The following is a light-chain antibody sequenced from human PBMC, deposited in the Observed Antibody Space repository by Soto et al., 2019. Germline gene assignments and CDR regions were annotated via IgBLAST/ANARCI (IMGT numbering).Light chain of an antibody. CDR3: QTWGTSGV. CDR1: SGHSNYA. V-gene: IGLV4-69*01. J-gene: IGLJ2*01. CDR2: LNSDGSH. Sequence: QLVLTQSPSASASLGASVKLTCTLSSGHSNYAITWHQQQSEKGPRYLMKLNSDGSHSKGDGIPDRFSGSSSAAARYLTISSIQSDDSADYYCQTWGTSGVFGGGTKLTVL.